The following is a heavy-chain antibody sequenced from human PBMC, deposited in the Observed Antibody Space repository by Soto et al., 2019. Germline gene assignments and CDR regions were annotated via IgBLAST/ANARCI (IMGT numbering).Heavy chain of an antibody. CDR1: GYTFTNYA. CDR3: ARCYCSVGSCYACWHFDL. Sequence: QVQLVQSGAEVKKPGASVKVSCQASGYTFTNYAISWVRQAPGQGLEWMGWISASTRNTDQAQNFQGGVTMTIDTSTNTAHMELRSLRSDDTAVYYCARCYCSVGSCYACWHFDLWGRGTLVTVSS. CDR2: ISASTRNT. J-gene: IGHJ2*01. D-gene: IGHD2-15*01. V-gene: IGHV1-18*01.